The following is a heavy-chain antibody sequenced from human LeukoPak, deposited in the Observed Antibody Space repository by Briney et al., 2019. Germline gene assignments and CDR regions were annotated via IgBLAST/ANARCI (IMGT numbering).Heavy chain of an antibody. CDR1: GGTLSRYL. V-gene: IGHV1-69*13. CDR3: ASPGEYQLLSRYLHY. D-gene: IGHD2-2*01. J-gene: IGHJ4*02. Sequence: AAAVKDSRKGSGGTLSRYLISWVRPAAGQGLEWMGGIIPIFGTANYPHKLQGRVTITADESTSTAYMELSSLRSEDTAVYYCASPGEYQLLSRYLHYWGQGTLVTVSS. CDR2: IIPIFGTA.